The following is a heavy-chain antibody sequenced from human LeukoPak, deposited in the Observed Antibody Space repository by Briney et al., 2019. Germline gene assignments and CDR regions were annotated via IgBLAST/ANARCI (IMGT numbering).Heavy chain of an antibody. D-gene: IGHD6-6*01. J-gene: IGHJ4*02. V-gene: IGHV3-53*05. CDR2: IYSGGTT. CDR1: GFTVISSY. CDR3: ARDLSTAAASFDY. Sequence: TGGSPRLSCAASGFTVISSYISWVRQAPGKGLEWVSAIYSGGTTYYADSVKGRFTISRDNSKNTLYLQMNSLRAEDTAVYYCARDLSTAAASFDYWGQGTLVTVSS.